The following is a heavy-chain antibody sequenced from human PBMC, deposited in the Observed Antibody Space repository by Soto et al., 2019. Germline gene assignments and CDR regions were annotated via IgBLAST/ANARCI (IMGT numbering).Heavy chain of an antibody. D-gene: IGHD6-6*01. CDR2: IIPIFGTA. V-gene: IGHV1-69*01. Sequence: QVQLVQSGAEVKKPGSSVKVSCKASGGTFSSYAISWVRQAPGQGLEWMGGIIPIFGTANYAQKFQGRVTLTADESTSTGYMELGGLRSEDTAVYYCARCTSLWGRVCHYFDYWGQGTLVTVSS. CDR1: GGTFSSYA. CDR3: ARCTSLWGRVCHYFDY. J-gene: IGHJ4*02.